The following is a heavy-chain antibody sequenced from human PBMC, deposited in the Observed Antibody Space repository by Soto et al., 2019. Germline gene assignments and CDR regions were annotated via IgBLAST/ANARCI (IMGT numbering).Heavy chain of an antibody. Sequence: KPSETLSLTCTVSGGSISSGGYYWSWIPQHPGKGLEWIGYIYYSGSTYYNPSLKSRVTISVDTSKNQFSLKLSSVTAADTAVYYCARNCVYYYYGMDVWGQGTTVT. CDR1: GGSISSGGYY. J-gene: IGHJ6*02. D-gene: IGHD1-1*01. CDR3: ARNCVYYYYGMDV. V-gene: IGHV4-31*03. CDR2: IYYSGST.